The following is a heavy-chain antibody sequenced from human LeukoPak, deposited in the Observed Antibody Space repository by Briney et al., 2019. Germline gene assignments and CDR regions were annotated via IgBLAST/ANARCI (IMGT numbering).Heavy chain of an antibody. CDR1: GYTFTSCG. Sequence: ASVKVSCTASGYTFTSCGISWVRQAPGQGLEWMGWISAYNGNTNYAQKLQGRGTMTTDTSTSTPHMQLRTLGSDDTPVYYCARGDNDRSGYFPSGGQATLATLSS. V-gene: IGHV1-18*01. CDR3: ARGDNDRSGYFPS. CDR2: ISAYNGNT. D-gene: IGHD3-22*01. J-gene: IGHJ1*01.